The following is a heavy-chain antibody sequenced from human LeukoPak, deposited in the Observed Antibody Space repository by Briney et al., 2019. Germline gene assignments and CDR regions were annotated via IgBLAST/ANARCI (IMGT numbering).Heavy chain of an antibody. D-gene: IGHD2/OR15-2a*01. Sequence: GASLKISCKACGYSVTHYWIGCVRQMAGEVLEWGEIIYTGDSDNRYSPYLQGQGRISADKSIRTDYLQWSILKASDTAMYYCAKFLGHYWYYNDVWGKGTTVTVSS. CDR2: IYTGDSDN. J-gene: IGHJ6*03. CDR1: GYSVTHYW. V-gene: IGHV5-51*01. CDR3: AKFLGHYWYYNDV.